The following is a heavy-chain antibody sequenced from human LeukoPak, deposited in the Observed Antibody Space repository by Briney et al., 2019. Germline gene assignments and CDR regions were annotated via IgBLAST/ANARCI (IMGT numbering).Heavy chain of an antibody. Sequence: PGGSLRLSCVASGFTFSTYGMSWLRQAPGKGLEWVSAISGSGGSTYYADSVKGRFTISRDNSKNTLYLQMNSLRAEDTAVYYCAKPGYSYGDYYYYYMDVWGKGTTVTVSS. J-gene: IGHJ6*03. D-gene: IGHD5-18*01. V-gene: IGHV3-23*01. CDR3: AKPGYSYGDYYYYYMDV. CDR2: ISGSGGST. CDR1: GFTFSTYG.